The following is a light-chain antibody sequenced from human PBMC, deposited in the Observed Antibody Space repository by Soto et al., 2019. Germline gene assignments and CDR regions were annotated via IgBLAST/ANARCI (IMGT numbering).Light chain of an antibody. J-gene: IGKJ2*01. CDR1: QIVDTNY. V-gene: IGKV3-20*01. CDR3: QQYGGAPLYT. Sequence: EIVLTQSPDTLSLSPVERATLSCRASQIVDTNYLAWYQQKPGQTPMHLIYGAYSRATGIPDRFSGSGSRTDFTLTISRLEPEDFELYYCQQYGGAPLYTFGQGTQLEIK. CDR2: GAY.